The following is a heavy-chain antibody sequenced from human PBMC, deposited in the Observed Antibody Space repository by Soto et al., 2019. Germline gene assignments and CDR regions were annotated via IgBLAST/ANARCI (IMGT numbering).Heavy chain of an antibody. J-gene: IGHJ3*02. V-gene: IGHV3-66*01. D-gene: IGHD2-15*01. CDR1: GFTVSSNY. CDR2: IYSGGST. CDR3: ARALHGCSGGSCLYAFDI. Sequence: GGSLRLSCAASGFTVSSNYMSWVRQAPGKGLEWVSVIYSGGSTYYADSVKGRFTISRDNSKNTLYLQMNSLRAEDTAVYYCARALHGCSGGSCLYAFDIWGQGTMVTVSS.